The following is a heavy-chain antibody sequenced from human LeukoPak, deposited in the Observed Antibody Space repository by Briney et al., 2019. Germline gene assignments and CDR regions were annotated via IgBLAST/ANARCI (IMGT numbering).Heavy chain of an antibody. J-gene: IGHJ4*02. V-gene: IGHV1-46*01. Sequence: ASVKVSCKASGYTFTSYFMHWVRQAPGQGLEWMGIINPSGGTTIYAQKFQGRVTMTEDTSTDTAYMELSSLRSEDTAVYYCATPRVIAAAGTMAFFFWGQGTLVTVSS. D-gene: IGHD6-13*01. CDR3: ATPRVIAAAGTMAFFF. CDR2: INPSGGTT. CDR1: GYTFTSYF.